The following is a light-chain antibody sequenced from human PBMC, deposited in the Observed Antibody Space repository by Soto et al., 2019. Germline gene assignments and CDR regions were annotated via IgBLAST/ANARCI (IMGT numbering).Light chain of an antibody. CDR2: GAS. CDR3: QLYGTSART. J-gene: IGKJ1*01. V-gene: IGKV3-20*01. Sequence: EIVLMQSPGTLSLSPGERATLSCRASQTVSSNSLAWYHQKPGQAPRLLIYGASSRATGIPDRLSGSGSGTDFTLTISRLEPEDFAVYYCQLYGTSARTFGKGTKVDIK. CDR1: QTVSSNS.